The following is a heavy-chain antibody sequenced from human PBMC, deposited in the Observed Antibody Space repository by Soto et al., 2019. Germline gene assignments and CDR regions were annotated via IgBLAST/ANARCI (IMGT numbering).Heavy chain of an antibody. CDR3: SKNLAWSGDDF. CDR1: GFTFSNYA. V-gene: IGHV3-23*01. D-gene: IGHD1-1*01. Sequence: GGSLRLSCAASGFTFSNYAMTWVRQAPGKGLEWVSGLNGSGGSTSSADSVKGRFAISRDNSKNTLYLQMNSLRVDDTAVYYCSKNLAWSGDDFWGQGTLVTVSS. J-gene: IGHJ4*02. CDR2: LNGSGGST.